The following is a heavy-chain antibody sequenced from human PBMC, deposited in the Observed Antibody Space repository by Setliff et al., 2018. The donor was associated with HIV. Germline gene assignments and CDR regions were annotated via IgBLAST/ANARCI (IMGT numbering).Heavy chain of an antibody. V-gene: IGHV1-69*05. CDR2: IIPIFGTT. D-gene: IGHD3-22*01. Sequence: ASVKVSCKASGGTFSSYAISWVRQAPGQGLEWMGGIIPIFGTTNYAQKFQGRVTITTDESTSTAYMELSSLRSEDTAVYYCAGVFGVYYDKEGPYDAFDIWGQGTMVTVSS. CDR3: AGVFGVYYDKEGPYDAFDI. CDR1: GGTFSSYA. J-gene: IGHJ3*02.